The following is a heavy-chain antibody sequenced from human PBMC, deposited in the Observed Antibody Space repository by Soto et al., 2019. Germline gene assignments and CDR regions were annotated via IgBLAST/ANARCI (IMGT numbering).Heavy chain of an antibody. CDR2: IYYSGST. J-gene: IGHJ5*02. V-gene: IGHV4-31*03. CDR1: GGSISSGGYY. Sequence: QVQLQESGPGLVKPSQTLSLTCTVSGGSISSGGYYWSWIRQHPGKGLEWIGYIYYSGSTYYNPSLKSRVTISVDTSKNQFSLKLSSVSAADTAVYYCARAVVVVSNWFDPWGQGTLVTVSS. D-gene: IGHD2-15*01. CDR3: ARAVVVVSNWFDP.